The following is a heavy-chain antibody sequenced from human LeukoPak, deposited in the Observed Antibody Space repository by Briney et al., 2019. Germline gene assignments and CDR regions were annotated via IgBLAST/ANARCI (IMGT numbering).Heavy chain of an antibody. CDR2: INPNSGGT. CDR1: GYTFTGYY. V-gene: IGHV1-2*02. D-gene: IGHD2-2*01. J-gene: IGHJ4*02. Sequence: ASVKVSCKASGYTFTGYYMHWVRQAPGQGLEWMGWINPNSGGTNYAQKFQGRVTMTTDTPISTAYMELSSLTSDDTAVYYCARRQIDCSTTTCYVDYWGQGTLVTVSS. CDR3: ARRQIDCSTTTCYVDY.